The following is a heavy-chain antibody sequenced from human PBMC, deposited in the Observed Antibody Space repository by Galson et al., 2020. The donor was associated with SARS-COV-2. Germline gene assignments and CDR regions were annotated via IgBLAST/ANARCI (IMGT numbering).Heavy chain of an antibody. CDR2: TYYRSRWNY. J-gene: IGHJ3*01. V-gene: IGHV6-1*01. CDR3: ARDVAAVADAFDF. CDR1: GDSVSSDSAS. Sequence: SQTLSLTCAISGDSVSSDSASWNWIRQSPSRGLEWLGRTYYRSRWNYDYAVSVESRITIDPDTSKNQFSLHLKSVTPEDTAVYYCARDVAAVADAFDFWGQGTLVTVSS. D-gene: IGHD6-19*01.